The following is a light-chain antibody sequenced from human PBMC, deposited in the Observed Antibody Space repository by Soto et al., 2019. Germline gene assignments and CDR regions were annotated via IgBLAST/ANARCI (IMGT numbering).Light chain of an antibody. V-gene: IGLV2-14*03. J-gene: IGLJ3*02. Sequence: QSVLTQPASVSGSPGQSITVSCTGSSSDVGTYNSVSWYQQHPGRAPKLIIYDVSNRPSGVSNRFSGSKSGNTASLTISGLQTEDEADYYCGSYTSSSSWVFGGGTQLTV. CDR2: DVS. CDR1: SSDVGTYNS. CDR3: GSYTSSSSWV.